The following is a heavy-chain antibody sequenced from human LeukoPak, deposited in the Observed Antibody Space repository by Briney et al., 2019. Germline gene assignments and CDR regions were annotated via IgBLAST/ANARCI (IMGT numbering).Heavy chain of an antibody. CDR1: GGTFSSYA. V-gene: IGHV1-69*04. J-gene: IGHJ4*02. CDR2: IIPILGIA. Sequence: SVKVSCKASGGTFSSYAISRVRQAPGQGLEWMGRIIPILGIANYAQKFQGRVTITADKSTSTAYMELSSLRSEDTAVYYCARGTGRDGYVDYWGQGTLVTVSS. CDR3: ARGTGRDGYVDY. D-gene: IGHD5-24*01.